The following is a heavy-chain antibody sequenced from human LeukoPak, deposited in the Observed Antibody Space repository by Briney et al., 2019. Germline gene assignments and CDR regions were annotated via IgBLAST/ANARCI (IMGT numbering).Heavy chain of an antibody. CDR3: ARVLRGYSYGQTNYFDY. Sequence: GGSLRLSCAASGFTFSSYWMHWVRHAPGKGLVWVSRINSDGSSTSYADSVKGRFTISRDNAKNTLYLQMNSLRAEDTAVYYCARVLRGYSYGQTNYFDYWGQGTLVTVSS. V-gene: IGHV3-74*01. CDR2: INSDGSST. CDR1: GFTFSSYW. D-gene: IGHD5-18*01. J-gene: IGHJ4*02.